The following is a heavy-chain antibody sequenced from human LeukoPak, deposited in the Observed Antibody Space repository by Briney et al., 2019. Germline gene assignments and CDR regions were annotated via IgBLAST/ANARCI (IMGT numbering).Heavy chain of an antibody. Sequence: TSETLSLTCTVSGGSISSYYWSWIRQPAGKGLEWIGSIYYSGSTYYNPSLKSRVTISVDTSKNQFSLKLSSVTAADTAVYYCARSTTFWSGPRPDYFDYWGQGTLVTVSS. V-gene: IGHV4-59*05. CDR3: ARSTTFWSGPRPDYFDY. CDR1: GGSISSYY. D-gene: IGHD3-3*01. J-gene: IGHJ4*02. CDR2: IYYSGST.